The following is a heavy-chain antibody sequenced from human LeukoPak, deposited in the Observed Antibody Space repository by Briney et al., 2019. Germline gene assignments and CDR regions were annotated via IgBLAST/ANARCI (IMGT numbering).Heavy chain of an antibody. D-gene: IGHD1-26*01. CDR2: ISYDGSNK. CDR3: ARDSGSYGY. CDR1: GFTFSTYA. Sequence: PGGSLRLFCAASGFTFSTYAMHWVRQAPGKGLEWVAVISYDGSNKYYADSVKGRFTISRDNSKNTLYLQMNSLRAEDTAVYYCARDSGSYGYWGQGTLVTVSS. V-gene: IGHV3-30*04. J-gene: IGHJ4*02.